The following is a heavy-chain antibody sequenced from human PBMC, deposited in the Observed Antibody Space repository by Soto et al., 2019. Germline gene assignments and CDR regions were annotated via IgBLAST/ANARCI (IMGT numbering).Heavy chain of an antibody. J-gene: IGHJ4*02. CDR2: ISSSSSYI. V-gene: IGHV3-21*01. CDR3: ARSPSMTTVSLDY. Sequence: EVQLVESGGSLVKPGGSLRLSCAASGFTFSSNSMNWVRQAPGKGLEWVSSISSSSSYIYYADSVKGRFTISRDNAKNSLYLQMNSLRAEDTAVYYCARSPSMTTVSLDYWGQGTLVTVSS. CDR1: GFTFSSNS. D-gene: IGHD4-17*01.